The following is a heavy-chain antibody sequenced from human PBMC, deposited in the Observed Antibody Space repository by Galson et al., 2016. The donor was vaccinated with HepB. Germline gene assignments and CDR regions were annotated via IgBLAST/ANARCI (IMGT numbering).Heavy chain of an antibody. D-gene: IGHD3-10*01. V-gene: IGHV4-39*01. J-gene: IGHJ6*02. CDR2: IYYSGST. CDR3: AGHLRGGYGMDV. Sequence: SETLSLTCTVSGGSISSSSYYWGCIRQPPGKGLEWIGSIYYSGSTYYNPSLKSRVTISVDTSKNLFSLKLSSVTAADTAVYYCAGHLRGGYGMDVWGQGTTVTVSS. CDR1: GGSISSSSYY.